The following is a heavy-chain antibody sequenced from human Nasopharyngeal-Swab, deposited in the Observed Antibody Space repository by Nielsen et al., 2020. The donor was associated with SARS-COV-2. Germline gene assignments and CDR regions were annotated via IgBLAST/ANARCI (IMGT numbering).Heavy chain of an antibody. Sequence: SVTVSFKASVFSITYRFLHWLRQAPGQALDWMGWITPFNCNAKYAQKFQGRVSITRDGSRTTASLELSSLRPDDTAMYFCASGQCINGVCNPTDGLDVWGQGTSVTVS. J-gene: IGHJ6*02. V-gene: IGHV1-45*02. D-gene: IGHD2-8*01. CDR1: VFSITYRF. CDR2: ITPFNCNA. CDR3: ASGQCINGVCNPTDGLDV.